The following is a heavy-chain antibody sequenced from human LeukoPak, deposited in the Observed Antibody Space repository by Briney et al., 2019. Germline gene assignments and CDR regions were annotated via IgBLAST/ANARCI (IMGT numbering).Heavy chain of an antibody. J-gene: IGHJ4*02. CDR1: GFTFSSYA. V-gene: IGHV3-30-3*01. D-gene: IGHD3-10*01. Sequence: GGSLRLSCAASGFTFSSYAMHWVRQAPGKGLEWVAVISYDGSNKYYADSVKGRFTISRDNSKNTLYLQMNSLRAEDTAVYYCARDSRAGLLWFGEGYFDYWGQGTLVTVSS. CDR2: ISYDGSNK. CDR3: ARDSRAGLLWFGEGYFDY.